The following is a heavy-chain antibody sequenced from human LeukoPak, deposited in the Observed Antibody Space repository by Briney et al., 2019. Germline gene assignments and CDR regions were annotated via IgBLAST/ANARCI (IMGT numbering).Heavy chain of an antibody. Sequence: GASVKVSCKASGGTFSSYAISWVRQAPGQGLEWMGRIIPIFGIANYAQKFQGRVTITADKSTSTAYMELSSLRSEDMAVYYCARVPPARNDYSNYVDYYGMDVWGQGTTVTVSS. J-gene: IGHJ6*02. V-gene: IGHV1-69*04. CDR1: GGTFSSYA. D-gene: IGHD4-11*01. CDR2: IIPIFGIA. CDR3: ARVPPARNDYSNYVDYYGMDV.